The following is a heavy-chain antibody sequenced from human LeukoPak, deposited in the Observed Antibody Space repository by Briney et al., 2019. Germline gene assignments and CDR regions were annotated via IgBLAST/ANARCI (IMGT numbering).Heavy chain of an antibody. CDR1: GGSISSNTYY. J-gene: IGHJ6*02. V-gene: IGHV4-39*07. CDR3: ARGPYYYDSSGYYIPYYGMDV. CDR2: IYSSGST. Sequence: SETLSLTCTVSGGSISSNTYYWGWVRQPPEKGLEWFGSIYSSGSTYYNPSFKSRVTISVDTSKNQFSLKLSSVTAADTAVYYCARGPYYYDSSGYYIPYYGMDVWGQGTTVTVSS. D-gene: IGHD3-22*01.